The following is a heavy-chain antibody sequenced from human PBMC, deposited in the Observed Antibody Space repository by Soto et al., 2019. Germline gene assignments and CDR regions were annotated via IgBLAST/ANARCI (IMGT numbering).Heavy chain of an antibody. Sequence: SKTMSLTCTVSGGSISSYYWSWIRQPPGKGLEWIGYIYYSGSTNYNPSLKSRVTISVDTSKNQFSLKLSSVTAADTAVYYCARVGATGGLDEWGQGTLVTVS. V-gene: IGHV4-59*01. J-gene: IGHJ4*02. CDR3: ARVGATGGLDE. CDR1: GGSISSYY. D-gene: IGHD1-26*01. CDR2: IYYSGST.